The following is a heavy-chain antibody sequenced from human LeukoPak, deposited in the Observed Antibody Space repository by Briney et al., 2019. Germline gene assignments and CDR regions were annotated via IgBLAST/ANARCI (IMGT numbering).Heavy chain of an antibody. CDR2: IHKNAIT. CDR1: GFTFSSYA. CDR3: ARSLRVRGVPDYMDV. Sequence: PGGSLRLSCAASGFTFSSYAMSWVRQAPGKGLEWVSVIHKNAITSYADTVKGRFTISRDNSKNTLYLQMNNLRADDTAVYYCARSLRVRGVPDYMDVWGKGTTVTVSS. J-gene: IGHJ6*03. D-gene: IGHD3-10*01. V-gene: IGHV3-53*01.